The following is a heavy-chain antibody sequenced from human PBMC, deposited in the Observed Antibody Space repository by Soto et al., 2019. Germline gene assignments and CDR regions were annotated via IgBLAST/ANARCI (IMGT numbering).Heavy chain of an antibody. CDR3: ARDVSRLSPYYDSSGYWAY. D-gene: IGHD3-22*01. CDR2: ISAYNGNT. V-gene: IGHV1-18*01. J-gene: IGHJ4*02. CDR1: GYTFTSYG. Sequence: ASVKVSCKASGYTFTSYGISWVRQAPGQGLEWMGWISAYNGNTNYAQKLQGRVTMTTDTSTSTAYMELRSLRSDDTAVYYCARDVSRLSPYYDSSGYWAYWGQGTLVTVSS.